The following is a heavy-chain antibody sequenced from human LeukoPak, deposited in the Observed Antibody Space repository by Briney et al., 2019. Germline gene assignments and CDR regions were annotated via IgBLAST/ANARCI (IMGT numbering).Heavy chain of an antibody. CDR2: NSGNGGNT. V-gene: IGHV3-64D*06. J-gene: IGHJ4*02. Sequence: GGSLRLSCSASGFTFSNLAMHWVRQAPGKGLEYVSANSGNGGNTYYADSVKGRFTISRDNSKNTLYLQMSSLRPEDTAVYYCVNQISGWVYWGQGTLVTVSS. CDR3: VNQISGWVY. D-gene: IGHD6-19*01. CDR1: GFTFSNLA.